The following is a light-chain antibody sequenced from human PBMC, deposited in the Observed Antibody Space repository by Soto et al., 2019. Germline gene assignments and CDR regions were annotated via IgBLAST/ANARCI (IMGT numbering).Light chain of an antibody. CDR3: QHYNDWPPIT. CDR1: QSVSNK. CDR2: GAS. Sequence: ETVMTQSPATLSVSPGERATLSCRASQSVSNKLAWYQQKPGQGPRLLIYGASTRATGIPARFSGSGSGTEFTLTISSLQSEDFAVYYCQHYNDWPPITFGQGTKVEI. J-gene: IGKJ1*01. V-gene: IGKV3-15*01.